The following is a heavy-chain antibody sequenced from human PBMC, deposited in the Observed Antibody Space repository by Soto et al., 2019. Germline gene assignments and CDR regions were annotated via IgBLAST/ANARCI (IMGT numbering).Heavy chain of an antibody. CDR3: ARINSSSWAYFDY. Sequence: EVQLLESGGGLVQPGGSLRLSCAASGFTFSSYAMSWVRQAPGKGLEWVSAISGSGGSTYYADSVKGRFTFSRDNSKNTLYLQMNSLRAEDTAVYYCARINSSSWAYFDYWGQGTLVTVSS. CDR2: ISGSGGST. CDR1: GFTFSSYA. J-gene: IGHJ4*02. D-gene: IGHD6-13*01. V-gene: IGHV3-23*01.